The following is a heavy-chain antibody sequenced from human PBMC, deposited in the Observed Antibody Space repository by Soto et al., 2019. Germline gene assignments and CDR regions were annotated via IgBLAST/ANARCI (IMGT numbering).Heavy chain of an antibody. CDR3: ATVGLDSSGWYLGIDY. CDR2: FDPEDGET. CDR1: GYTLTELS. J-gene: IGHJ4*02. Sequence: ASVKVSCKVSGYTLTELSMHWVRQAPGKGLEWMGGFDPEDGETIYAQKFQGRVTMTEDTSTDTAYMELSSLRSEDTAVYYCATVGLDSSGWYLGIDYWGQGTLVTVSS. V-gene: IGHV1-24*01. D-gene: IGHD6-19*01.